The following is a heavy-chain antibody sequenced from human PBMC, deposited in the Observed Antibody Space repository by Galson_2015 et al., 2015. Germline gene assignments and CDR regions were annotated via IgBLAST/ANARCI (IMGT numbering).Heavy chain of an antibody. CDR2: ISSGSSRI. CDR3: AREMGYCSGSNCHSFDY. Sequence: SLRLSCAASGFSFSNYAINWVRQAPGKGLEWVSYISSGSSRIFYADSAKGRFTISRDNAKNSLYLQMNSLRDEDTAVYYCAREMGYCSGSNCHSFDYWGQGTLVTVSS. D-gene: IGHD2-15*01. CDR1: GFSFSNYA. V-gene: IGHV3-48*02. J-gene: IGHJ4*02.